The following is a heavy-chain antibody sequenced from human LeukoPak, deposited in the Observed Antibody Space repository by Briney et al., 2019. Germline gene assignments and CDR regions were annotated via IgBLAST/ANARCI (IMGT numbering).Heavy chain of an antibody. J-gene: IGHJ6*03. Sequence: GGSLRLSCAASGFTSSSYSMNWVRQAPGKGLEWVSYIISSSSTIYYADSVKGRFTISRDNAKNSLYLQMNSLRAEDTAVYYCARAGPRGFWSGHYTPYYYYMDVWGKGTTVTVSS. D-gene: IGHD3-3*01. CDR1: GFTSSSYS. V-gene: IGHV3-48*04. CDR3: ARAGPRGFWSGHYTPYYYYMDV. CDR2: IISSSSTI.